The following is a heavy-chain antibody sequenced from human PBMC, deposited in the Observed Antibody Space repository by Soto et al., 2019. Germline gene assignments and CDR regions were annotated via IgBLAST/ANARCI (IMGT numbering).Heavy chain of an antibody. Sequence: SVKVSCKASGFTFTSSAVQWVRQARGQRLEWIGWIVVGSGNTNYAQKFQERVTITRDMSTSTAYMELSSLRSEDTAVYYCAASYCSGGSCFDYWGQGTLVTVSS. V-gene: IGHV1-58*01. CDR3: AASYCSGGSCFDY. D-gene: IGHD2-15*01. CDR1: GFTFTSSA. CDR2: IVVGSGNT. J-gene: IGHJ4*02.